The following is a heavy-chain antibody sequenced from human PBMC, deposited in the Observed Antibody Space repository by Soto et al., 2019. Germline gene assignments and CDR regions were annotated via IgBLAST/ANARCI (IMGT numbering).Heavy chain of an antibody. J-gene: IGHJ4*02. CDR1: GFTFSTYS. Sequence: EVQLVESGGGLVQPGGSLRLSCAASGFTFSTYSMNWVRQAPGKGLEWVSYISTSSSTIYYADSVKGRFTISRDNAKNSLYLQMNSLRDEDTAVYYCARGGPYYYDSHYVDYRGQGTLVTVSS. D-gene: IGHD3-22*01. V-gene: IGHV3-48*02. CDR3: ARGGPYYYDSHYVDY. CDR2: ISTSSSTI.